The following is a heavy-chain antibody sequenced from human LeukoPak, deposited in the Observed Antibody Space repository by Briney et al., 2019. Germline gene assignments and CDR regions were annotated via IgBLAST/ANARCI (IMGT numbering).Heavy chain of an antibody. V-gene: IGHV4-34*01. CDR1: GGSFSGYY. D-gene: IGHD4-17*01. CDR2: INHSGST. Sequence: KSSETLSLTCAVYGGSFSGYYWSWIRQPPGKGLEWIGEINHSGSTNYNPSLKNRVTISVDTSKNQFSLKLSSVTAADTAVYYCARGRTTTVTTRYFDLWGRGTLVTVSS. CDR3: ARGRTTTVTTRYFDL. J-gene: IGHJ2*01.